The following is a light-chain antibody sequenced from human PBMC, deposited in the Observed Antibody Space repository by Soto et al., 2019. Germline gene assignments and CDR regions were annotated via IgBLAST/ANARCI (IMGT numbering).Light chain of an antibody. CDR1: QSIDTS. Sequence: DIQMTQSPSSLSASVGDRVTITCRASQSIDTSLNWYQQKPGKAPKLLIYAASFLHRGAPSKFSGSRSGTEFALTLSSLQPEDVATYYCQQTAANPWTFAQGTKVEIK. V-gene: IGKV1-39*01. J-gene: IGKJ1*01. CDR3: QQTAANPWT. CDR2: AAS.